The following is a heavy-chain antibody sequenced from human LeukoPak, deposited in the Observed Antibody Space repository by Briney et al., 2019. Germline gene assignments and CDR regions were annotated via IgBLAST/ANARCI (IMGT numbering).Heavy chain of an antibody. D-gene: IGHD5-18*01. J-gene: IGHJ4*02. CDR1: GYSFTSYW. CDR2: IYPGDSDT. Sequence: PGESLKISCKGSGYSFTSYWIGWVRQMPGKGLEWMGIIYPGDSDTRYSPSFQGQVAISADKSISTAYLQWSSLKASDTAMYYCARHPYSYDATGPFDYWGQGTLVTVSS. V-gene: IGHV5-51*01. CDR3: ARHPYSYDATGPFDY.